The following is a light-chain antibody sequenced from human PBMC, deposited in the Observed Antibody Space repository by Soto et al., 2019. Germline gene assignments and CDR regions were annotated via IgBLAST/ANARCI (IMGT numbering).Light chain of an antibody. Sequence: ENVLTQSPSTLSLSPGERATLSCRASQSVSSYLAWYQQKPGQAPRLLIYDASNRATGIPARFSGSGSGTEFTLTITSLQSEDFAVYCCQQYNNWPLTLGPGTLLEIK. J-gene: IGKJ5*01. CDR3: QQYNNWPLT. CDR1: QSVSSY. V-gene: IGKV3-11*01. CDR2: DAS.